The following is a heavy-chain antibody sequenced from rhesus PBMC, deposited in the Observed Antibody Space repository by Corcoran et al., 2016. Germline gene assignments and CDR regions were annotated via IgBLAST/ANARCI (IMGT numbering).Heavy chain of an antibody. CDR3: ARIGVTGYGALAF. V-gene: IGHV4-80*01. CDR1: GASMTLNW. CDR2: IDGVTGRT. D-gene: IGHD5-36*01. Sequence: QVQLQESGPGLVKPSETLSLTCTVSGASMTLNWWSWTLQPHGKGLDWIGEIDGVTGRTNLKPSLNGRRSISRDASKNQFFLKLTSMAAADTAVYWCARIGVTGYGALAFWGQGVLVTVSS. J-gene: IGHJ4*01.